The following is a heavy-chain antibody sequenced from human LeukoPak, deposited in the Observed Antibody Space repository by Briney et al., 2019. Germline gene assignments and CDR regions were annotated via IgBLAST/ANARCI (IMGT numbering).Heavy chain of an antibody. CDR1: GGSISSGGYY. J-gene: IGHJ4*02. V-gene: IGHV4-31*03. CDR2: IYYSGST. Sequence: SQTLSLTCTVSGGSISSGGYYWSWIRQHPGKGLEWIGYIYYSGSTYYNPSLKSRVTISVDTSKNQFSLKLSSVTAADTAVYYCARQSPSTVVTYYFDYWGQGTLVTVSS. D-gene: IGHD4-23*01. CDR3: ARQSPSTVVTYYFDY.